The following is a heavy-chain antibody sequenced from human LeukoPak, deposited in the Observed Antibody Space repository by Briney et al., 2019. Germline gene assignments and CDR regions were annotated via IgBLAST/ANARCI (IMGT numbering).Heavy chain of an antibody. D-gene: IGHD6-19*01. CDR3: ARDTSAWRYGMDV. Sequence: GGSLRLSCAASGFTFNTFNMNWVRQAPGKGLEWVSSITSGGDYIYYADSVKGRFTTSRGNAKNSLSLQLNSLRVEDTAVYYCARDTSAWRYGMDVWGQGTTVTVSS. CDR1: GFTFNTFN. CDR2: ITSGGDYI. V-gene: IGHV3-21*01. J-gene: IGHJ6*02.